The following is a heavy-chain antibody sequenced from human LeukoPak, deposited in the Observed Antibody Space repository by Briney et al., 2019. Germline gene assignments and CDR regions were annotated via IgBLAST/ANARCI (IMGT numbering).Heavy chain of an antibody. CDR1: GYSISSGYY. V-gene: IGHV4-38-2*01. CDR2: IYHNGIT. Sequence: SETLSLTCAVSGYSISSGYYWGWIRQPPGKGLEWIGNIYHNGITYCNPSLKSRATISVDTSKNQLSLKLSSVTAADTAVYYCARKVGAPGAIDYWGQGTLVTVSS. CDR3: ARKVGAPGAIDY. D-gene: IGHD1-26*01. J-gene: IGHJ4*02.